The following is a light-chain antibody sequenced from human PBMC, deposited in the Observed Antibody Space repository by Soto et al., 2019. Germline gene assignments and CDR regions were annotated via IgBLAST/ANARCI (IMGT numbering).Light chain of an antibody. J-gene: IGKJ1*01. Sequence: IQMTQSPLSLSSSVGDRVTIACRASQDIGKDLGWYQQKPGEPPELLISVASSLESGDPSRFSGSGFGSYFNLTISNLQPEDFATYYCLQDYNYPRTFGQGTKVEL. CDR2: VAS. CDR1: QDIGKD. V-gene: IGKV1-6*01. CDR3: LQDYNYPRT.